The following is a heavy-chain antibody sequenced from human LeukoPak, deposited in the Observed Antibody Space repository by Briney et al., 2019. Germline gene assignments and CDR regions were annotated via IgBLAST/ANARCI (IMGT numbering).Heavy chain of an antibody. Sequence: GGSLRLSCAASGFTFSSYWMSWVRQAPGKGLEWVANIKQDGSEKYYVDSVKGRFTISRLNAKNSLYLQMNSLRAEDTAVYYCAKNIRTEGNYYYYMDVWGTGTTVTVSS. J-gene: IGHJ6*03. D-gene: IGHD2/OR15-2a*01. CDR1: GFTFSSYW. CDR2: IKQDGSEK. V-gene: IGHV3-7*03. CDR3: AKNIRTEGNYYYYMDV.